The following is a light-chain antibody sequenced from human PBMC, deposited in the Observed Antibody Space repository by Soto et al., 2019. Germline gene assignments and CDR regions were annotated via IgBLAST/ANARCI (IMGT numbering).Light chain of an antibody. CDR2: DAS. CDR1: QSVSNY. V-gene: IGKV3-11*01. Sequence: EIVLTQSPATLSLSPGERATLSCRASQSVSNYLGWYQQRPGQAPRLLIYDASERATGIPARFSGSGSGTDFTLTINSREPEDFAVYYCQHRYNWPPAFGQGTRLEIK. CDR3: QHRYNWPPA. J-gene: IGKJ5*01.